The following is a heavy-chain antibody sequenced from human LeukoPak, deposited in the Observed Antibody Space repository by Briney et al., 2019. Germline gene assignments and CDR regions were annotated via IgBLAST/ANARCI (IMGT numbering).Heavy chain of an antibody. CDR2: TSTYNGNT. CDR1: VYTFTSYG. V-gene: IGHV1-18*01. CDR3: ARSLGRYSFDI. J-gene: IGHJ3*02. Sequence: ASVKLSCKASVYTFTSYGISWGRQAPGQGLEWMGGTSTYNGNTNYAQTLQGRVTMTTDTPTSTRHMEPRSVRSDDAAVYYGARSLGRYSFDIWGQGTMVTVSS. D-gene: IGHD3-10*01.